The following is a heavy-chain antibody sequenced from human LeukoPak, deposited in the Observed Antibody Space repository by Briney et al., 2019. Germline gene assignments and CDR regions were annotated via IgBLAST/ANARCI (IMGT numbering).Heavy chain of an antibody. CDR3: ARCERGYDYYFDY. V-gene: IGHV4-30-4*08. Sequence: ASQTLSLTCTVPGGSISSGDYYWSWIRQPPGKGLEWIGYIYYSGSTYYNPSLKSRVTISVDTSKNQFSLKLSSVTAADTAVYYCARCERGYDYYFDYWGQGTLVTVSS. D-gene: IGHD5-12*01. CDR2: IYYSGST. J-gene: IGHJ4*02. CDR1: GGSISSGDYY.